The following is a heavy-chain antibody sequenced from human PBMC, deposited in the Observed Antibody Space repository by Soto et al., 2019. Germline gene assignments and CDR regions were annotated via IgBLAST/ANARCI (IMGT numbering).Heavy chain of an antibody. V-gene: IGHV6-1*01. CDR2: TYYRSKWYN. J-gene: IGHJ4*02. Sequence: PSQTLSLTCAISGDSVSSNSAAWNWIRQSPSRGLEWLGRTYYRSKWYNDYAVSVKSRITINQDTSKNQFSLQLNSVTPEDTAVYYCTRVTTGSGCPRIFDYWGQGTLVTLSS. D-gene: IGHD6-19*01. CDR1: GDSVSSNSAA. CDR3: TRVTTGSGCPRIFDY.